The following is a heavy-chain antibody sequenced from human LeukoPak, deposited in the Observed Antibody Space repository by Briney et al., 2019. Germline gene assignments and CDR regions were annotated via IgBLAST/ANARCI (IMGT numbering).Heavy chain of an antibody. CDR1: GLTFNRYA. Sequence: PGGSLRLSCAASGLTFNRYAMHWVRQAPGKGLEWVAVISYDGSNKYYADSVKGRFTISRDNSKNTLYLQMNSLRAEDTAVYYCARDRGGWYPSYFDYWGQGTLVTVSS. D-gene: IGHD6-19*01. CDR2: ISYDGSNK. V-gene: IGHV3-30*04. J-gene: IGHJ4*02. CDR3: ARDRGGWYPSYFDY.